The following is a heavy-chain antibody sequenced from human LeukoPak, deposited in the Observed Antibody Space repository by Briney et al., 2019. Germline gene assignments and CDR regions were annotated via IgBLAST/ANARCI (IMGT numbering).Heavy chain of an antibody. CDR3: ATDLGPLYGDYMRFDY. CDR1: GYTLTELS. Sequence: ASVEVSCKVSGYTLTELSMHWVRQAPGKGLEWMGGFDPEDGETIYAQKFQGRVTMTEDTSTDTAYMELSSLRSEDTAVYYCATDLGPLYGDYMRFDYWGQGTLVTVSS. CDR2: FDPEDGET. J-gene: IGHJ4*02. V-gene: IGHV1-24*01. D-gene: IGHD4-17*01.